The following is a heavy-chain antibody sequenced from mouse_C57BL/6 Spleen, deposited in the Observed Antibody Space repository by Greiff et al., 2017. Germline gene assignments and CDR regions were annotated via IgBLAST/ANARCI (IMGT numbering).Heavy chain of an antibody. CDR2: INPGSGGT. J-gene: IGHJ2*01. CDR3: ARGRTAGYYFDY. CDR1: GYAFTNYL. V-gene: IGHV1-54*01. Sequence: VQLQQSGAELVRPGTSVKVSCKASGYAFTNYLIEWVKQRPGQGLEWIGVINPGSGGTNYNEKFKGKATLTADNSSSTAYMQRSSLTSEYSAVYFCARGRTAGYYFDYWGQGTTLTVSS.